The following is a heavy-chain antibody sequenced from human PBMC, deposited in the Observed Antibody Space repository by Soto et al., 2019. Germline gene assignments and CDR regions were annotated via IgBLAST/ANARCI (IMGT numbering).Heavy chain of an antibody. CDR3: ARDQGITTFGVYSMYYYGMDV. D-gene: IGHD3-3*01. V-gene: IGHV1-18*01. J-gene: IGHJ6*02. Sequence: ASVKVSCKASGYTFTSSGISWVRQAPGQGLEWMGWISTDNGNTNYAQHLQGRVSMTTDISTSTAYMDLRSLRSDDTAVYYCARDQGITTFGVYSMYYYGMDVWGQGTTVTSP. CDR2: ISTDNGNT. CDR1: GYTFTSSG.